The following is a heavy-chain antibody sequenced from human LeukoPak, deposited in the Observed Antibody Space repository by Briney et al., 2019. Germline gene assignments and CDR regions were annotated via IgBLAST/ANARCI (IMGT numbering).Heavy chain of an antibody. CDR2: IYYSGST. V-gene: IGHV4-39*01. J-gene: IGHJ3*02. CDR3: ARHPDMGYSGYDFSYRLGAFDI. Sequence: SETLSLTCTVSGGSISSSSYYWGWIRQPPGKGLEWIGSIYYSGSTYYNPSLKSRVTISVDTSKNQFSLKLSSVTAADTAVYYCARHPDMGYSGYDFSYRLGAFDIWGQGTMVTVSS. D-gene: IGHD5-12*01. CDR1: GGSISSSSYY.